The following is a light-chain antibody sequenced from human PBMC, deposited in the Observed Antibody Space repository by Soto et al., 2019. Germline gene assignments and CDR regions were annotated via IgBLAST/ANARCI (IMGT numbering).Light chain of an antibody. CDR2: AAS. CDR1: RSITSY. Sequence: DVQMTQSPSSLSASVGDTVTITCRASRSITSYLNWYQHKPGKAPELLIFAASSLQTGVPSRFSGSGSGTDFTLTISRLQPEDFATYYCQQSYTTPYTFGQGTKLEIK. J-gene: IGKJ2*01. CDR3: QQSYTTPYT. V-gene: IGKV1-39*01.